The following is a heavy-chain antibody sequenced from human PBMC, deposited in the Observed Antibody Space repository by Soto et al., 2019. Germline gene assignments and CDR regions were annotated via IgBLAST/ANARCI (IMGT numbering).Heavy chain of an antibody. D-gene: IGHD3-10*01. J-gene: IGHJ5*02. CDR2: IYYSGST. V-gene: IGHV4-39*07. CDR3: ARAGTTMVRGVISGWFDP. CDR1: GDSISSVAHY. Sequence: SETLSLTCSVSGDSISSVAHYWAWIRQPPGKGLEWIGYIYYSGSTYYNPSLKSRVTISVDTSKNQFSLKLSSVTAADTAVYYCARAGTTMVRGVISGWFDPWGQGTLVTVSS.